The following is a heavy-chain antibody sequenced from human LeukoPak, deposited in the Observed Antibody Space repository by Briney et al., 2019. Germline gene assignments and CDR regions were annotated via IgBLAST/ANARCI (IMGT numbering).Heavy chain of an antibody. V-gene: IGHV4-61*02. CDR2: ISSTGST. CDR1: GGSISSGGHC. CDR3: ARDQTYSGSGIYTYFDY. Sequence: SETLSLTCTVSGGSISSGGHCWSWIRQPAGKGLEYLGRISSTGSTNYNPSLGSRVTISADTSKNHFSLKLTSVTAADTAVYYCARDQTYSGSGIYTYFDYWGQGILVTVSS. D-gene: IGHD3-10*01. J-gene: IGHJ4*02.